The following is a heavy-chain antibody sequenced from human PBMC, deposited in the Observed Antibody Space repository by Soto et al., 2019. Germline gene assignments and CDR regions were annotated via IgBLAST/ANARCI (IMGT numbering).Heavy chain of an antibody. CDR2: IYYSGST. CDR3: ASGYSSPSLRYSHYGMYV. CDR1: GGSISSYY. Sequence: SETLSLTCTVSGGSISSYYWSWIRQPPGKGLEWIGYIYYSGSTNYNPSLKSRVTISVDTSKNQFSLKLSSVTAADTAVYYCASGYSSPSLRYSHYGMYVWAKGSTVTVGS. V-gene: IGHV4-59*01. J-gene: IGHJ6*04. D-gene: IGHD6-6*01.